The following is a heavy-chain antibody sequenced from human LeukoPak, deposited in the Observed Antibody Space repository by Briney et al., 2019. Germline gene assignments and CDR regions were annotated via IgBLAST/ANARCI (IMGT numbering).Heavy chain of an antibody. CDR1: GYTFTSYY. CDR3: ARVAYSGSYHDAFDI. Sequence: ASVKVSCKASGYTFTSYYMHWVRQARGQGLEWMGIINSSGGSTSYAQKFQGRVTMTRDTSTSTVYMELSSLRSEDTAVYYCARVAYSGSYHDAFDIWGQGTMVTVSS. V-gene: IGHV1-46*01. CDR2: INSSGGST. D-gene: IGHD1-26*01. J-gene: IGHJ3*02.